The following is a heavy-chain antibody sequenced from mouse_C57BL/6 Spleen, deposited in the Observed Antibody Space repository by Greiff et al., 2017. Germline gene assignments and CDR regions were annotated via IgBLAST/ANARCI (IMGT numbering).Heavy chain of an antibody. CDR2: ILPGSGST. D-gene: IGHD1-1*01. V-gene: IGHV1-9*01. CDR3: GESDCYDSSAFAC. J-gene: IGHJ3*01. CDR1: GYTFTGYW. Sequence: QVQLQQSGPELMKPGASVTLSCKATGYTFTGYWIDWVKQRPGHGLEWIGEILPGSGSTNYNEKFKGKATFTADTSSNTAYMQLSRRTTDESAIYYCGESDCYDSSAFACWGQGTLVTVSA.